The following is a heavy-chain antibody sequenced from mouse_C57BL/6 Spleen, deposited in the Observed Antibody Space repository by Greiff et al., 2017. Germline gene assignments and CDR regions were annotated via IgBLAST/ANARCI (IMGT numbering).Heavy chain of an antibody. CDR1: GFSLSTSGMG. CDR2: IYWDDDK. V-gene: IGHV8-12*01. CDR3: ARTYYGSGPYWYFDV. Sequence: QVTLKESGPGILQSSQTLSLTCSFSGFSLSTSGMGVSWIRQPTGKGLEWLAHIYWDDDKRYNPSLKSRLTISKDTSRNQVFLKITSVDTADTATYDCARTYYGSGPYWYFDVWGTGTTVTVSS. J-gene: IGHJ1*03. D-gene: IGHD1-1*01.